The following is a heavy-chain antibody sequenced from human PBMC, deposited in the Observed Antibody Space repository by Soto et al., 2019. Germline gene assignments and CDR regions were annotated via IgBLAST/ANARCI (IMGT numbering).Heavy chain of an antibody. CDR3: ARGWRFGELYYFDY. D-gene: IGHD3-10*01. Sequence: PSETLSLTCTVSGGSVSSGSYYWSWIRQPPGKGLEWIGYIYYSGSTNYNPSLKSRVTISVDTSKNQFSLKLSSVTAADTAVYYCARGWRFGELYYFDYWGQGTLVTVSS. V-gene: IGHV4-61*01. CDR2: IYYSGST. CDR1: GGSVSSGSYY. J-gene: IGHJ4*02.